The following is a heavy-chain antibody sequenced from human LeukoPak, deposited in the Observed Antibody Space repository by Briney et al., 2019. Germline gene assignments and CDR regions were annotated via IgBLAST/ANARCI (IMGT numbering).Heavy chain of an antibody. V-gene: IGHV1-69*04. D-gene: IGHD6-13*01. J-gene: IGHJ4*02. CDR2: IIPILGIA. Sequence: ASVKVSCKASGGTFSSYAISWVRQAPGQGLEWMGRIIPILGIANYAQKFQGRVTITADKSTSTAYMELSSLRSEDTAVYYCARDAPGYSSSWCDWGQGTLVTVSS. CDR1: GGTFSSYA. CDR3: ARDAPGYSSSWCD.